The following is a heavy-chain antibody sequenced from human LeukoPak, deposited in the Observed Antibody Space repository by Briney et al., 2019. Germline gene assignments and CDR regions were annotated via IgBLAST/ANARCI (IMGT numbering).Heavy chain of an antibody. CDR2: ISDNSAGT. CDR1: GFTFSAYA. D-gene: IGHD3-3*01. J-gene: IGHJ4*02. V-gene: IGHV3-23*01. CDR3: AKGYDFWSGGIDF. Sequence: PGGSLRLSCAASGFTFSAYAMAWVRQAPGKGLEWVSGISDNSAGTYSADSVKGRSTISRDNPKNTLYLQMNSLRADDTAIYYCAKGYDFWSGGIDFWGQGTLVTVSS.